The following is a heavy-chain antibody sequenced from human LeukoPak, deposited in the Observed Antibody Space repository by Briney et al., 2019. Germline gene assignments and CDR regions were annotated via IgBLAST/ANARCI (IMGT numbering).Heavy chain of an antibody. Sequence: PGGSLRLSCTASGFGFDAYTMHWVRQAPGKGLEWVSLITWDGGTSYYGDSVKGRFTISRDNAKNSLYLQMNSLRAEDTAVYYCARPMGVWGSYRYYFDYWGQGTLVTVSS. J-gene: IGHJ4*02. CDR1: GFGFDAYT. CDR3: ARPMGVWGSYRYYFDY. CDR2: ITWDGGTS. V-gene: IGHV3-43*01. D-gene: IGHD3-16*02.